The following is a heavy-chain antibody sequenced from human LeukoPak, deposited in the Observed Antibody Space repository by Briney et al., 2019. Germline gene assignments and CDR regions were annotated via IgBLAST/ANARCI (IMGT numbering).Heavy chain of an antibody. CDR1: GGSISSYY. V-gene: IGHV4-4*07. Sequence: SETLSLTCTVSGGSISSYYWNWIRQPAGKGLEWMGRIYNSGTTNYNPSLKSRVTISTDMSKNEVSLKLSSVTAADTAVYYCARQTFGVLYFDSWGQGTRVIVSS. J-gene: IGHJ4*02. CDR2: IYNSGTT. CDR3: ARQTFGVLYFDS. D-gene: IGHD3-10*01.